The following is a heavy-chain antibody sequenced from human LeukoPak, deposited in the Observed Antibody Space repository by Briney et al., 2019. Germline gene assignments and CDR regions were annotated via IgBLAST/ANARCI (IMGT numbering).Heavy chain of an antibody. CDR3: ARYRRDNTYFLDY. J-gene: IGHJ4*02. Sequence: SETLSLTCTVSGGSVNSHYWSWIRQPPGKGLEWIGFIHYSWSTNYNPSLTSRVAMSIDTSVNQFSLELSSVTAADTAVYYCARYRRDNTYFLDYWGQGTLVTV. D-gene: IGHD2-2*02. CDR2: IHYSWST. V-gene: IGHV4-59*02. CDR1: GGSVNSHY.